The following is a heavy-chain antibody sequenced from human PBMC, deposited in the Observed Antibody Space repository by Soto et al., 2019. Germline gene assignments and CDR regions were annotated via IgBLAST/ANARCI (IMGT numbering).Heavy chain of an antibody. Sequence: EVQLVESGGGLVQPGGSLRLSCAASGFTFSTYSMNWVRQAPGKGLEWVSSISSSSGYIYYADSVKARFTISRDDAKNSLSLQMTSLRAEDTAVYYCARVRSYSYGQGYGMDVWGQGTTVTVSS. CDR1: GFTFSTYS. J-gene: IGHJ6*02. CDR3: ARVRSYSYGQGYGMDV. D-gene: IGHD5-18*01. CDR2: ISSSSGYI. V-gene: IGHV3-21*01.